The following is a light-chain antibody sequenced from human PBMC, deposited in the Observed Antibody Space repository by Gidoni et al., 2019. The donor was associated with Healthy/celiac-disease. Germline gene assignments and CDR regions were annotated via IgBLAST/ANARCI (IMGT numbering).Light chain of an antibody. CDR3: SSYTSSSTPYV. CDR1: SSDVGGYNS. Sequence: SALTQPASVSGSPGQSITISCTGTSSDVGGYNSVSWYQQHPVKAPKLMIYDVSNRPSVVSNRFSGSKSGNTASLTISGLQAEDEADYYCSSYTSSSTPYVFGTGTKVTVL. J-gene: IGLJ1*01. V-gene: IGLV2-14*01. CDR2: DVS.